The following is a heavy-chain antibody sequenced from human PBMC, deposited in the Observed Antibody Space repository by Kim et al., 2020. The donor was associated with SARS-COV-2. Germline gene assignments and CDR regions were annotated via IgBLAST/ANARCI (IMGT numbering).Heavy chain of an antibody. Sequence: GGSLRLSCAASGFTVSSNYMSWVRQAPGKGLEWVSVIYSDGSTSYADSMKGRFTISRDNSKNTLYLQMNSLRTEDTAVYYCARGEEFWGQGTLVTVSS. CDR3: ARGEEF. V-gene: IGHV3-53*01. D-gene: IGHD3-10*01. CDR1: GFTVSSNY. CDR2: IYSDGST. J-gene: IGHJ4*02.